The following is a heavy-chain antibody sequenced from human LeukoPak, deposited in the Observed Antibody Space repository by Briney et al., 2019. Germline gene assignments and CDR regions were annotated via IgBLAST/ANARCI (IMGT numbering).Heavy chain of an antibody. CDR3: ARDFNGRYYDY. CDR1: GGSISSYY. Sequence: SETLSLTCTVSGGSISSYYWSWIRQAPGKALEWIGFTYYDGGTNYNPSLKSRVTISVDTSKNQFSLELSSVTAADTAVYYCARDFNGRYYDYWGRGALVTVSS. J-gene: IGHJ4*02. V-gene: IGHV4-59*01. CDR2: TYYDGGT.